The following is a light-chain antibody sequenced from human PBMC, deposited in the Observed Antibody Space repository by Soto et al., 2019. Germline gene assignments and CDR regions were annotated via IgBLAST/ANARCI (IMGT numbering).Light chain of an antibody. CDR2: DAA. CDR3: QQRSSWPRT. Sequence: DIVLTQSPATLSLSPGERATLSCRASQNVSSYLAWYQQKPGQVPRLVIYDAASRATGIPGRFSGSGSGTDFALTISSLEPEDCGVYYCQQRSSWPRTFGQGTKVEIK. CDR1: QNVSSY. J-gene: IGKJ1*01. V-gene: IGKV3-11*01.